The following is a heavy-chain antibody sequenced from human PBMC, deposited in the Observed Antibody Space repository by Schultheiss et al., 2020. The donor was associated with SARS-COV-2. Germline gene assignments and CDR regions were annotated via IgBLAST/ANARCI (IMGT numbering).Heavy chain of an antibody. CDR3: ARDFIPVASTLPLVDY. V-gene: IGHV3-23*01. D-gene: IGHD2/OR15-2a*01. Sequence: GESLKISCAASGFTFSSYAMSWVRQAPGKGLEWVSDISGSVGSIYYANTVKGRFTISRDNSKNTLYLQMNRLGAEETAVYYCARDFIPVASTLPLVDYWGQGTLVTVSS. CDR2: ISGSVGSI. J-gene: IGHJ4*02. CDR1: GFTFSSYA.